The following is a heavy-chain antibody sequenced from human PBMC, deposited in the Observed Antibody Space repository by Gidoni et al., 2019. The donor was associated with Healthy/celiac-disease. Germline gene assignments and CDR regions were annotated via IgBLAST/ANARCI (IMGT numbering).Heavy chain of an antibody. Sequence: QVQLQQWGAGLLKPSETLSLTCAVYGGSFSGYSWSWIRQPPGKGLEWIGEINHSGSTNYNPSLKSRVTISVDTSKNQFSLKLSSLTAADTAVYYCATAMGIAAFEPPNWGQGTLVTVSS. CDR1: GGSFSGYS. CDR2: INHSGST. V-gene: IGHV4-34*01. J-gene: IGHJ4*02. CDR3: ATAMGIAAFEPPN. D-gene: IGHD6-13*01.